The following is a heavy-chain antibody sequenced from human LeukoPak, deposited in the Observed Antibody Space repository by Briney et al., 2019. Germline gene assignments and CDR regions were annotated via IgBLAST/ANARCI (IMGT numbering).Heavy chain of an antibody. J-gene: IGHJ4*02. CDR2: INHSGST. CDR1: GGSFSGYY. V-gene: IGHV4-34*01. D-gene: IGHD6-19*01. CDR3: ARGILRDGVAVAGTYYFDY. Sequence: SETLSLTCAVYGGSFSGYYWSWIRQPPGKGLEWIGEINHSGSTNYNPSLKSRVTISVDTSKNQFSLKLSSVTAADTAVYYCARGILRDGVAVAGTYYFDYWGQGTLVTVSS.